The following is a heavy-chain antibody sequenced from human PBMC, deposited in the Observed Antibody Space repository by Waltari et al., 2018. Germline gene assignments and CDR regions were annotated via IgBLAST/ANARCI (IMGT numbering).Heavy chain of an antibody. J-gene: IGHJ5*02. V-gene: IGHV4-39*07. CDR3: ARVKGIAAAGTMWFDP. D-gene: IGHD6-13*01. CDR1: GGSISSSSYY. CDR2: IYYSGST. Sequence: QLQLQESGPGLVKPSETLSLTCTVSGGSISSSSYYWGWIRQPPGKGLEWIGSIYYSGSTYYNPSLKSRVTISVDTSKNQFSLKLSSVTAADTAVYYCARVKGIAAAGTMWFDPWGQGTLVTVSS.